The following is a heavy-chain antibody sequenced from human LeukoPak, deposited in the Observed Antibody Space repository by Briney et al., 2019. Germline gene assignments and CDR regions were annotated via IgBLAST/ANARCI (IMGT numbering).Heavy chain of an antibody. J-gene: IGHJ4*02. CDR2: IKQGGSEK. V-gene: IGHV3-7*01. CDR3: ARGAKGSY. CDR1: GFTFSGYW. Sequence: GGSLRLSCAASGFTFSGYWMSWVRQAPGKGLEWVAHIKQGGSEKYSVDSVKGRFTISRDDAENSLYLQMNSLRAEDTAVYYCARGAKGSYWGQGTLVTVSS. D-gene: IGHD3-10*01.